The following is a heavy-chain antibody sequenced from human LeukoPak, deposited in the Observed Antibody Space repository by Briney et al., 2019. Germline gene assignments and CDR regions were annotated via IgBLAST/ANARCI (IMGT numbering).Heavy chain of an antibody. CDR3: TTDHRITIFGVVSYFDY. V-gene: IGHV3-15*01. CDR2: IKSKTDDGTT. CDR1: GFTFSNAW. D-gene: IGHD3-3*01. J-gene: IGHJ4*02. Sequence: GGSLRLSCAASGFTFSNAWMSWVRQAPGKGLEWVGRIKSKTDDGTTDYAAPVKGRFTISRDDSKNTLYLQMNSLKTEDTAVYYCTTDHRITIFGVVSYFDYWGQGTLVTVSS.